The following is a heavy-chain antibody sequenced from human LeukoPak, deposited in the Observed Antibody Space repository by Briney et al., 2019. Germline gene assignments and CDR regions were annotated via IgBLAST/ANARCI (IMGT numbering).Heavy chain of an antibody. CDR3: AKVYDILTGYYNYFDY. CDR2: ISGSGGST. D-gene: IGHD3-9*01. Sequence: GGSLRLSCAASGFTFSSYAMSWVRQAPGKGLEWVSAISGSGGSTYYADSVKGRFTISRDNSKNTLYLQMNSLRAEDTAVYYCAKVYDILTGYYNYFDYWGRGTLVTVSS. V-gene: IGHV3-23*01. J-gene: IGHJ4*02. CDR1: GFTFSSYA.